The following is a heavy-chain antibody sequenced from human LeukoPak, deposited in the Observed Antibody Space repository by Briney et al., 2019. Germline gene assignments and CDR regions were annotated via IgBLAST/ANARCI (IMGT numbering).Heavy chain of an antibody. V-gene: IGHV3-23*01. CDR1: GFTFSSYG. D-gene: IGHD2-15*01. J-gene: IGHJ6*03. CDR2: ISGSGGST. Sequence: GGSLRLSCAASGFTFSSYGMSWVRQAPGKGLEWVSAISGSGGSTYYADSVKGRFTISRDNSKNTLYLQMNSLRAEDTAVYYCAKEGWMIAATENYYYYYMDVWGKGTTVTISS. CDR3: AKEGWMIAATENYYYYYMDV.